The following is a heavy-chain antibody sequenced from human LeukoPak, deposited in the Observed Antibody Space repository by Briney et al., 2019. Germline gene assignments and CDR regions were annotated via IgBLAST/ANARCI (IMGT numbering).Heavy chain of an antibody. Sequence: GESLKISCQGSGYSFTSYWIGWVRQMPGKGLEWMGIIYPGDSDTRYSPSFQGQVPISADKSISTAYLQRSSLKASDTAMYYCARQFDTEPYDAFDIWGQGTMVTVSS. CDR3: ARQFDTEPYDAFDI. V-gene: IGHV5-51*01. D-gene: IGHD5-18*01. J-gene: IGHJ3*02. CDR1: GYSFTSYW. CDR2: IYPGDSDT.